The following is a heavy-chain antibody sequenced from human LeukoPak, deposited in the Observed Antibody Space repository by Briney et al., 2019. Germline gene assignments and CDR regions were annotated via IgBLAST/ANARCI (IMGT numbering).Heavy chain of an antibody. CDR1: GFTFSSYA. CDR2: ISYDGSNK. CDR3: AGHSGYESNNWFDP. V-gene: IGHV3-30*04. D-gene: IGHD5-12*01. Sequence: PGRSLRLSCAASGFTFSSYAMHWVRQAPGKGLEWVAVISYDGSNKYYADSVKGRFTISRDNSRNTLYLQMNSLRAEDTAVYYCAGHSGYESNNWFDPWGQGTLVTVSS. J-gene: IGHJ5*02.